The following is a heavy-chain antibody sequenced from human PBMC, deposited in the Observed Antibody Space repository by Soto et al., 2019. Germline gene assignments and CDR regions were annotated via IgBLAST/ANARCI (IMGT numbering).Heavy chain of an antibody. Sequence: QVQLVESGGSLVKPGGSLRLSCAASGFTFSDYYMSWIRQAPGKGLEYISYISNGGSFIYYADSVKGRFTISRDTAKTSLYLQMNSLRAEDTALYYCARHRYYEGSVPGYGMDVWGQGTTVTVSS. CDR1: GFTFSDYY. J-gene: IGHJ6*02. CDR2: ISNGGSFI. V-gene: IGHV3-11*01. CDR3: ARHRYYEGSVPGYGMDV. D-gene: IGHD3-16*01.